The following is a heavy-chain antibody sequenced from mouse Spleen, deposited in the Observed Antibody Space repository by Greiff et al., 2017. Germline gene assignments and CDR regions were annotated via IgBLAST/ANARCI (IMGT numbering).Heavy chain of an antibody. V-gene: IGHV1-19*01. CDR3: ARDRYDVRSYFDY. D-gene: IGHD2-14*01. CDR2: INPYNGGT. J-gene: IGHJ2*01. CDR1: GYTFTDYY. Sequence: EVQLQQSGPVLVKPGASVKMSCKASGYTFTDYYMNWVKQSHGKSLEWIGVINPYNGGTSYNQKFKGKATLTVDKSSSTAYMELNSLTSEDSAVYYSARDRYDVRSYFDYWGQGTTLTVSS.